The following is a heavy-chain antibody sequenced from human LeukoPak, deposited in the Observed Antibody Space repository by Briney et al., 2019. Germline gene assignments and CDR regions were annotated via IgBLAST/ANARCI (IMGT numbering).Heavy chain of an antibody. D-gene: IGHD3-3*01. CDR3: ARLGYYDDY. Sequence: GSLRLSCAASGFTFSSYSMNWVRQAPGKGLEWVSSISSSSSYIHYADSVKGRFTISRDNAKNSLYLQMNSLRAEDTAVYYCARLGYYDDYWGQGTLVTVSS. V-gene: IGHV3-21*01. CDR2: ISSSSSYI. CDR1: GFTFSSYS. J-gene: IGHJ4*02.